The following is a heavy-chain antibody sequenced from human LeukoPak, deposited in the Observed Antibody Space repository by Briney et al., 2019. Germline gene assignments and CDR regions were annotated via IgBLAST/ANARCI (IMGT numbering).Heavy chain of an antibody. J-gene: IGHJ4*02. D-gene: IGHD3-10*01. CDR1: GGSFSGYY. CDR2: INHSGST. CDR3: ARLQHLYYGSGSYYFDY. V-gene: IGHV4-34*01. Sequence: SETLSLTCAVYGGSFSGYYWSWIRQPPGKGLEWIGEINHSGSTNYNPSLKSRVTISVDTSKNQLSLKLSSVTAADTAVYYCARLQHLYYGSGSYYFDYWGQGTLVTVSS.